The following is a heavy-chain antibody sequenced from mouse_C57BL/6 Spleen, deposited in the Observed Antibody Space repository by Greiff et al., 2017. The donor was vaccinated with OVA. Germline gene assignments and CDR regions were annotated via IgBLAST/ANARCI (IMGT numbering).Heavy chain of an antibody. CDR3: ARSEGWDSWYFDV. Sequence: VQLQQSGAELVRPGTSVKVSCKASGYAFTNYLIEWVKQRPGQGLEWIGVINPGSGGTNYNEKFKGKGTLTADKSSSTAYMQLSSLTSEDSAVYFCARSEGWDSWYFDVWGTGTTVTVSS. CDR1: GYAFTNYL. D-gene: IGHD4-1*01. CDR2: INPGSGGT. J-gene: IGHJ1*03. V-gene: IGHV1-54*01.